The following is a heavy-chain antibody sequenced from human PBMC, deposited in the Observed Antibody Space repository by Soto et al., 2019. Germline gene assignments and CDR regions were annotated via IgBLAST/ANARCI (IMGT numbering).Heavy chain of an antibody. D-gene: IGHD2-8*01. CDR3: ARGDSTDCSNGVCSFFYNHDMDV. CDR1: GYSFTDYH. V-gene: IGHV1-2*04. CDR2: INPKSGGT. J-gene: IGHJ6*02. Sequence: QVQLVQSGAEVKKPGASVKVSCKASGYSFTDYHIHWVRQAPGQGLEWLGRINPKSGGTSTAQKFQGWVTMTTDTSISTASMELTMLTSDDTDIYYCARGDSTDCSNGVCSFFYNHDMDVWGQGTTVTVSS.